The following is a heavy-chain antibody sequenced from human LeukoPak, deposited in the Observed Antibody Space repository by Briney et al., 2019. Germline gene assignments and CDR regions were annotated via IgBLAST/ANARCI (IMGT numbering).Heavy chain of an antibody. CDR1: GGSISSYY. V-gene: IGHV4-59*08. D-gene: IGHD3-16*01. CDR3: ARQPRLAYDASDI. J-gene: IGHJ3*02. CDR2: IYYSGST. Sequence: SSETLSLTCTVSGGSISSYYWSWIRQPPGKGLEWIGYIYYSGSTNYNPSHESRVTISVDTSKNQFSLKLSSVTAADTAVYYCARQPRLAYDASDIWGQGTMVTVSS.